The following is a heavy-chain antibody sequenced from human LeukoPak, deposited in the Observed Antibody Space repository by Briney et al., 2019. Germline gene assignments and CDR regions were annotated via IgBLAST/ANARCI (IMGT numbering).Heavy chain of an antibody. Sequence: SETLSLTCTVSGGSISSYYWSWIRQPPGKGLEWIGYISYRGSTKYNPSLKSRVTISVDRSKNQFSLKLSSVTAADTAVYYCARVGDYGSGPGGNAFDIWGQGTMVTVSS. CDR3: ARVGDYGSGPGGNAFDI. CDR2: ISYRGST. D-gene: IGHD3-10*01. J-gene: IGHJ3*02. CDR1: GGSISSYY. V-gene: IGHV4-59*12.